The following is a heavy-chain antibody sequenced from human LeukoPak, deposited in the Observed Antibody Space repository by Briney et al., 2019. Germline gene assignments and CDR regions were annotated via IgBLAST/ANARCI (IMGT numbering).Heavy chain of an antibody. CDR3: ARDHHCSSTSCYTGGYFDY. CDR1: GFTFSSYS. D-gene: IGHD2-2*02. Sequence: PGGSLRLSCAASGFTFSSYSMNWVRQAPGKGLEWVSYISSSGSTIYYADSVKGRFTISRDNAKNSLYLQMNSLRAEDTAVYYCARDHHCSSTSCYTGGYFDYWGQGTLVTVSS. V-gene: IGHV3-48*04. CDR2: ISSSGSTI. J-gene: IGHJ4*02.